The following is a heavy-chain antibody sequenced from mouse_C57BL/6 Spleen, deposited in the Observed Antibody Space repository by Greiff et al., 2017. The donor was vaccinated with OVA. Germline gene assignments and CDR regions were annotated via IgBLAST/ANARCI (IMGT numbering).Heavy chain of an antibody. Sequence: EVKVIESGGGLVQPKGSLKLSCAASGFTFNTYAMHWVRQAPGKGLEWVARIRSKSNNYATYYADSVKDRFTISRDDSESMLYLQMNNLKTEDTAMYYCVRQNYYGRGDYFDYWGQGTTLTVSS. D-gene: IGHD1-1*01. V-gene: IGHV10-3*01. CDR3: VRQNYYGRGDYFDY. CDR1: GFTFNTYA. J-gene: IGHJ2*01. CDR2: IRSKSNNYAT.